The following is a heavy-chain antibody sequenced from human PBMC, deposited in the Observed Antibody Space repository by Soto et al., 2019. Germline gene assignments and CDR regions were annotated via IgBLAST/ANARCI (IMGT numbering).Heavy chain of an antibody. Sequence: SETLSLTCAVYGGSFSGYYWSWIRQPPGKGLEWIGEINHSGSTYYNPSLKSRVTLSVDTSQNQFSLKLSSVTPADTAVYYCARGKDGVPAASKGMDVWGQGTTVTVSS. J-gene: IGHJ6*02. D-gene: IGHD2-2*01. CDR3: ARGKDGVPAASKGMDV. CDR1: GGSFSGYY. V-gene: IGHV4-34*01. CDR2: INHSGST.